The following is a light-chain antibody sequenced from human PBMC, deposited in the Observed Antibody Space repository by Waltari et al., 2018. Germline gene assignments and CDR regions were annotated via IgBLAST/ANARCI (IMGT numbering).Light chain of an antibody. Sequence: EIVLTQSPGTLSLSPGERATLYCRAGQSVSSSYLAWYQKKPGQAPRLLIEGASSRATGIPDRFSGSGSGTDFTLTISRLEPEDFAVYYCQQYGSSPSAFGQGTKVEIK. CDR2: GAS. V-gene: IGKV3-20*01. J-gene: IGKJ1*01. CDR3: QQYGSSPSA. CDR1: QSVSSSY.